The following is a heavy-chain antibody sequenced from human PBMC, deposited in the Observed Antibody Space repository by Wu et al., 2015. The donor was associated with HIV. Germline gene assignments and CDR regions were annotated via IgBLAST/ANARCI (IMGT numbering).Heavy chain of an antibody. J-gene: IGHJ6*03. CDR1: GGSFSSYA. V-gene: IGHV1-69*12. CDR2: IIPMFGTA. D-gene: IGHD3-3*01. Sequence: QVQLVQSGAEAKKPGSSVKVSCKASGGSFSSYAISWVRQAPGQGLEWMGGIIPMFGTANHAQKFQGRVTITADEFTSTAYMELRSLRSEDTALYYCARVGVPVIQAGAVIPGDYYYYMDVWGKGTTVIVSS. CDR3: ARVGVPVIQAGAVIPGDYYYYMDV.